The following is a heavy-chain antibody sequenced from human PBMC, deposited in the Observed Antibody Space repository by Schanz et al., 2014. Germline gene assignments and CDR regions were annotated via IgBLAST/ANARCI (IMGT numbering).Heavy chain of an antibody. CDR1: GFSFSSYA. V-gene: IGHV4-31*02. Sequence: VQLLESGGGLVEPGGSLRLSCAASGFSFSSYAMGWIRQHPGKGLEWIGYVYYSGNTYYNPSLKSRVTISVDTSKTQVSLKLRSVTPADTAVYYCAREEARPEYFQYGGHGTLVTVSS. J-gene: IGHJ1*01. CDR3: AREEARPEYFQY. D-gene: IGHD6-6*01. CDR2: VYYSGNT.